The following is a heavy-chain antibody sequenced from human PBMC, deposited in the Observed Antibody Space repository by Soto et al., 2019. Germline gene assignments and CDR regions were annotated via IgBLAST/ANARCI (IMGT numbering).Heavy chain of an antibody. D-gene: IGHD3-16*02. Sequence: ASVKVSWKASGYTFTSYAMHWVRQAPGQRLEWMGWINAGNGNTKYSQKFQGRVTITRDTPASTAYMELSSLRSEDTAVYYCARSWIWGSYRWPQAFDFWGQGTMVTVSS. CDR2: INAGNGNT. V-gene: IGHV1-3*01. CDR3: ARSWIWGSYRWPQAFDF. CDR1: GYTFTSYA. J-gene: IGHJ3*01.